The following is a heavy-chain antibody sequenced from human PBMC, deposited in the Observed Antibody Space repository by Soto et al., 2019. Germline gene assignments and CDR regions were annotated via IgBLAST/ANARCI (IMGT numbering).Heavy chain of an antibody. D-gene: IGHD6-19*01. Sequence: PGGSLRLSCAASGFTFINAWMSWVLQAPWRGLEWVGRIKSKTDGGTTDYAAPVKGRFTISRDDSKNTLYLQMNSLKTEDTAVYYCTADPLQWLVDKYNYGMDVWGQGTTVTVAS. CDR3: TADPLQWLVDKYNYGMDV. CDR2: IKSKTDGGTT. J-gene: IGHJ6*02. CDR1: GFTFINAW. V-gene: IGHV3-15*01.